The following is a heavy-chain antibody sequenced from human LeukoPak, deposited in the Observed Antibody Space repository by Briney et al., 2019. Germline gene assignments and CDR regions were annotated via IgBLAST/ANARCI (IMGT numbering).Heavy chain of an antibody. CDR3: AKAASSGWTKIHPALAPLNWFDP. CDR1: GYTFTGYY. V-gene: IGHV1-2*02. D-gene: IGHD6-19*01. J-gene: IGHJ5*02. CDR2: INPNSGGT. Sequence: ASVKVSCKASGYTFTGYYMHWVRQAPGQGLEWMGWINPNSGGTNYAQKFQGRVTMTRDTSISTAYMELSRLRSDDTAVYYCAKAASSGWTKIHPALAPLNWFDPWGQGTLVTVSS.